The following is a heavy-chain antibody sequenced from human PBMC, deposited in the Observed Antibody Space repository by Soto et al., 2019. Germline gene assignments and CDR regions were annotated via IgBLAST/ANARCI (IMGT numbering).Heavy chain of an antibody. D-gene: IGHD2-15*01. Sequence: QVQLQESGPGLVKPSQTLSLTCTVSGGYINSGGFYWSWIRQRPGKGLEWIGYIFHSGSTLYNPSLNSRVTLSADTSKSQLSLNLSSMTAADTAVYYCARGGSAGNWFDPWGRGTLVTVSS. CDR2: IFHSGST. J-gene: IGHJ5*02. CDR1: GGYINSGGFY. V-gene: IGHV4-31*03. CDR3: ARGGSAGNWFDP.